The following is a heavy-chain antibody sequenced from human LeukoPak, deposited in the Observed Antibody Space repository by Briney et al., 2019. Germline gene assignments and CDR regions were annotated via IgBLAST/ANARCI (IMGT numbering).Heavy chain of an antibody. D-gene: IGHD3/OR15-3a*01. CDR3: ARQTGSGLFILP. CDR2: IRYSGST. V-gene: IGHV4-39*01. J-gene: IGHJ4*02. CDR1: GASISNSFYY. Sequence: SETLSLTCTVSGASISNSFYYWGWIRQPPGTGLEWIGHIRYSGSTYHNPSLKSQVSISIDTSKNQFSLRLTSVTAADTAVYYCARQTGSGLFILPGGQGTLVTVSS.